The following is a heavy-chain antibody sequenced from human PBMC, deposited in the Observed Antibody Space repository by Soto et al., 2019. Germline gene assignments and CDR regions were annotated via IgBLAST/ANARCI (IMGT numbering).Heavy chain of an antibody. J-gene: IGHJ3*02. Sequence: PSETLSLTCTVSGGSISSYYWSWIRQPPGKGLEWIGYIYYSGSTNYNPSLKSRVTISVDTSKNQFSLKLSSVTAADTAVYYCGRSPTSMVREEDGAFDIWGQGTMVTVSS. CDR1: GGSISSYY. D-gene: IGHD3-10*01. V-gene: IGHV4-59*01. CDR3: GRSPTSMVREEDGAFDI. CDR2: IYYSGST.